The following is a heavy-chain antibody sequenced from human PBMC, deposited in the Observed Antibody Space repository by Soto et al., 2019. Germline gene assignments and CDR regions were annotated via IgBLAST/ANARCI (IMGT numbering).Heavy chain of an antibody. CDR1: GFAFSTFD. CDR3: ARGRSFSYDSTPPPMFDP. CDR2: IGTLSDT. V-gene: IGHV3-13*01. Sequence: GGSLRLSCAGSGFAFSTFDIHWVRQAPGKGLAWVSGIGTLSDTFYAASVQGRFTISRQNAKNSVYLQMNSLRAGDTAFYYCARGRSFSYDSTPPPMFDPWGQGTLVTVSS. D-gene: IGHD3-10*01. J-gene: IGHJ5*02.